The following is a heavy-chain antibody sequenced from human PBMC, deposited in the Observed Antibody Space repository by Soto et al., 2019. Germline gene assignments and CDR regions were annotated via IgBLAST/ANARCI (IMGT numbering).Heavy chain of an antibody. Sequence: SQTLSLTCAISGDSVSSNSAAWNWIRQSPSRGLEWLGRTYYRSKWYNDYAVSVKSRTTIKPDTSKTQFSLQLNSVTPEDTAVYYCAREGDYIWGSYRVDAFDIWGQGTMVTVSS. CDR2: TYYRSKWYN. CDR3: AREGDYIWGSYRVDAFDI. V-gene: IGHV6-1*01. CDR1: GDSVSSNSAA. J-gene: IGHJ3*02. D-gene: IGHD3-16*02.